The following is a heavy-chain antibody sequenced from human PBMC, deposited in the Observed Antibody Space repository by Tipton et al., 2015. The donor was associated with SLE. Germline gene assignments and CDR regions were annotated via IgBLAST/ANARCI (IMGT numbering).Heavy chain of an antibody. CDR2: IYYSGST. Sequence: TLSLTCTVSGGSISSYYWSWIRQPPGKGLEWIGDIYYSGSTNYNPSLKSRVTISVDTSKNQFSLKLSSVTAADTAVYYCARSAGYCRGGTCYGSYGFDSWGQGILVTVSS. CDR1: GGSISSYY. D-gene: IGHD2-15*01. J-gene: IGHJ5*01. V-gene: IGHV4-59*01. CDR3: ARSAGYCRGGTCYGSYGFDS.